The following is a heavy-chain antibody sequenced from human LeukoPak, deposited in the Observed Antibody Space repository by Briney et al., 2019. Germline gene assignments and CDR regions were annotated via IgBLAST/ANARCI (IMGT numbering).Heavy chain of an antibody. D-gene: IGHD2-21*01. V-gene: IGHV4-59*08. CDR3: ARHACCGTYPFNT. CDR1: GVSISGIS. Sequence: SETLSLTCTVSGVSISGISWSWVRQPPGKALEWIGYLSDSGTTSCNPSLKSRVSISGDTSRNQFSLNPTSVTAADTAVYYCARHACCGTYPFNTWGQGALVTVSS. J-gene: IGHJ5*02. CDR2: LSDSGTT.